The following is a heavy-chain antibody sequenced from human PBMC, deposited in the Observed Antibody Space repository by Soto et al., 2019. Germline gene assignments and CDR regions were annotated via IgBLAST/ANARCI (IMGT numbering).Heavy chain of an antibody. D-gene: IGHD2-21*01. Sequence: GGSLRRSCAASGFTFSSYSMNWVRQAPGKGLEWVSYISSSSSTIYYADSVKGRFTISRDNAKNSLYLQMNSLRAEDTAVYYCARDLNCRPLDYWGKGTRGT. CDR2: ISSSSSTI. CDR3: ARDLNCRPLDY. V-gene: IGHV3-48*01. CDR1: GFTFSSYS. J-gene: IGHJ4*02.